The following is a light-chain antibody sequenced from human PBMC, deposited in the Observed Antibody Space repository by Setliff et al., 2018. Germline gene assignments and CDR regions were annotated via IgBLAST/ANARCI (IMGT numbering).Light chain of an antibody. CDR3: SSYTSSSTFV. CDR2: EVN. J-gene: IGLJ1*01. Sequence: QSALTQHPSASGSPGQSVTISCTGTSSDVGGYNYVSWYQQHPGKAPKLIIYEVNKRPSGVPDRFSGSKSGNTASLTISGLQAEDEADYYCSSYTSSSTFVFGTGTKVTVL. V-gene: IGLV2-8*01. CDR1: SSDVGGYNY.